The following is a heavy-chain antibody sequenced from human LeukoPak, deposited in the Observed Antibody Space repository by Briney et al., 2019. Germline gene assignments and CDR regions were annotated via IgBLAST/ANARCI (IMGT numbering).Heavy chain of an antibody. CDR3: ATILYDFWSGYDAFDI. V-gene: IGHV1-24*01. CDR2: FDPEDGET. J-gene: IGHJ3*02. D-gene: IGHD3-3*01. CDR1: GYTLTELS. Sequence: ASVKVSCKVSGYTLTELSMHWVRQAPGKGLEWMGGFDPEDGETIYAQKFQGRVTMTEDTSTDTAYVELSSLRSEDTAVYYCATILYDFWSGYDAFDIWGQGTMVTVSS.